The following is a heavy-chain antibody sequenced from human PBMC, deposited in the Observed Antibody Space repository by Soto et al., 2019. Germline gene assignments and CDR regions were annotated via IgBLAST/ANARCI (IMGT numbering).Heavy chain of an antibody. CDR1: GSIFTNYA. CDR2: IGGRGNSA. Sequence: GGSLRLSCAASGSIFTNYAMNWVRQAPGKGLEWVSVIGGRGNSAYYADSVQGRFTISRDNSKNTLSLQMSSLTADDTAIYYCVREGRGSFDFWGRGTMVTVSS. CDR3: VREGRGSFDF. D-gene: IGHD5-12*01. V-gene: IGHV3-23*01. J-gene: IGHJ3*01.